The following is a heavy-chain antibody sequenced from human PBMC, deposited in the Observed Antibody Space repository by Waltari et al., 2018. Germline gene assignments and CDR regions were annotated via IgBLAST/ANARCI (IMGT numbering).Heavy chain of an antibody. V-gene: IGHV4-34*01. Sequence: QVQLQQWGAGLLKPSETLSLTCAVYGGSFSGYYWSWIRQPPGKGLEWIGEINHSGSTNYNPSLKSRVTISVDTSKNQFSLKLSSVTAADTAVYYCARRRLGRVFRYSYYFDYWGQGTLVTVSS. J-gene: IGHJ4*02. CDR1: GGSFSGYY. D-gene: IGHD2-15*01. CDR3: ARRRLGRVFRYSYYFDY. CDR2: INHSGST.